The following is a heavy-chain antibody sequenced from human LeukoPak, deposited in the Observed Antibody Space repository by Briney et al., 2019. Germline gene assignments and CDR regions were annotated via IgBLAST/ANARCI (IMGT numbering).Heavy chain of an antibody. Sequence: GGSLRLSCAASGFTFNDYYMSWIRQAPGKGLEWVSYISSSGSTIYYADSVKGRFTISKDNAKNSLYLQMNSLRAEDTAVYYSARTCGFGELLCRWGQGTLVTVSS. J-gene: IGHJ4*02. CDR1: GFTFNDYY. V-gene: IGHV3-11*01. CDR2: ISSSGSTI. D-gene: IGHD3-10*01. CDR3: ARTCGFGELLCR.